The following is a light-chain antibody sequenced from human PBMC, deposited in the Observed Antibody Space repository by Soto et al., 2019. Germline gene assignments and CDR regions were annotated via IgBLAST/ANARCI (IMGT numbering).Light chain of an antibody. Sequence: DIQLTQSPSFLSASVGDIVTITCRASQGISSYLAGYQQKPGKAPRLRIYAASTLQSGVPSRFSVSGSGTEFTLTISSLQPEDFATYDCEQLNSYPFTVGGGTKVVIK. V-gene: IGKV1-9*01. CDR1: QGISSY. J-gene: IGKJ4*01. CDR2: AAS. CDR3: EQLNSYPFT.